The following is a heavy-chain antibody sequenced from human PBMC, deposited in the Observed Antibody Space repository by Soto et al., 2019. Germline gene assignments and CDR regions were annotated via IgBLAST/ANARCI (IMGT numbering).Heavy chain of an antibody. V-gene: IGHV3-7*01. CDR2: IKQDGSEK. J-gene: IGHJ6*02. Sequence: GGSLRLSCAASGFTFSGYWMSWVRQAPGKGLEWVANIKQDGSEKYYVDSVKGRFTISRDNAKNSLYLQMNSLRAEDTAVYYCARVLGVWSGYYDYYYYGMDVWGQGTTVTVSS. CDR3: ARVLGVWSGYYDYYYYGMDV. D-gene: IGHD3-3*01. CDR1: GFTFSGYW.